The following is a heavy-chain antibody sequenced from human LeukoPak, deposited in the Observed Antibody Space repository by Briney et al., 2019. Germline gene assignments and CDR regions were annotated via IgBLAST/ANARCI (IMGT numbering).Heavy chain of an antibody. CDR2: IYYTGST. J-gene: IGHJ5*02. Sequence: SETLSLTCTVSGDSISNYYRSWIRQPPGKGLEWIGYIYYTGSTNYNPSLKSRVTISVDTSKKQFSLRLSSVTAADTAVYYCARGTAVAGTWGQGTLVTVSS. D-gene: IGHD6-19*01. V-gene: IGHV4-59*01. CDR3: ARGTAVAGT. CDR1: GDSISNYY.